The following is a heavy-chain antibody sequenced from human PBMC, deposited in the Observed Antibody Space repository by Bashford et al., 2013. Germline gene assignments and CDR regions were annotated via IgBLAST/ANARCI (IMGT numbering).Heavy chain of an antibody. J-gene: IGHJ6*02. V-gene: IGHV3-74*01. Sequence: VRQAPGKGLVCVSRIKSDGSMTNYADSVKGRFTISRDNSKSTLYLQMNSLRPEDTAVYFCAKYGHYYGMDVWGRGTTVTVSS. CDR2: IKSDGSMT. CDR3: AKYGHYYGMDV. D-gene: IGHD4-17*01.